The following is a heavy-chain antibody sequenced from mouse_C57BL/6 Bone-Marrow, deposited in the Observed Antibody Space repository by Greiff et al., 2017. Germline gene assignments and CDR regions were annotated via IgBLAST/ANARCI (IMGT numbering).Heavy chain of an antibody. Sequence: VQLQQPGTELVKPGASVKLSCKASGYTFTSYWMHWVKQRPGQGLEWIGNINPSNGGTNYNEKFKSKATLTVDKSSSTAYMQLSSLTSEHSAVYSCARSDYYYGSSYGDYWGQGTTLTVSS. CDR1: GYTFTSYW. J-gene: IGHJ2*01. CDR2: INPSNGGT. V-gene: IGHV1-53*01. CDR3: ARSDYYYGSSYGDY. D-gene: IGHD1-1*01.